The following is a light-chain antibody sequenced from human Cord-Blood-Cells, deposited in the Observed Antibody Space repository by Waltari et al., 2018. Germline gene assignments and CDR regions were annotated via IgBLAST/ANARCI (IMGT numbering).Light chain of an antibody. CDR2: QDR. J-gene: IGLJ2*01. Sequence: SYELTQPPSVSVSPGQTASITCSGDKLGDKYACWYQQKPGQSPVLVIYQDRKRPSGIPERFSGSNSGNTATLTISGTQAMDEADYYCQAWDSSVVFGGVTKLTVL. CDR3: QAWDSSVV. CDR1: KLGDKY. V-gene: IGLV3-1*01.